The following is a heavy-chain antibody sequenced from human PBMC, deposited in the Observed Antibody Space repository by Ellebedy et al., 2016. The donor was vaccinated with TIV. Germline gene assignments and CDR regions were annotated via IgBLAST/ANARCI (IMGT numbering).Heavy chain of an antibody. D-gene: IGHD6-13*01. J-gene: IGHJ4*02. CDR3: AIPPHGGQQRDFDY. V-gene: IGHV1-2*02. Sequence: ASVKVSXKASGYTFTSYGISWVRQAPGQGLEWMGWINPNSGGTNYAQKFQGRVTMTRDTSISTAYMELSRLRSDDTAVYYCAIPPHGGQQRDFDYWGQGTLVTVSS. CDR1: GYTFTSYG. CDR2: INPNSGGT.